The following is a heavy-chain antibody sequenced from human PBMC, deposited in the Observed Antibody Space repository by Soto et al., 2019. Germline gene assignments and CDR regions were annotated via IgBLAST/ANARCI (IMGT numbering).Heavy chain of an antibody. CDR1: GGSMNGFY. Sequence: QVQLQESGPGLVEPSETLSLTCTVSGGSMNGFYWNWIRQPAGGGLEWIGRVYSSGRADYIPSLKSRITMSVDTSKNQFYLNLRFVTAADTAVHFCAKDKSGAADIWGHGTMVTVS. V-gene: IGHV4-4*07. CDR2: VYSSGRA. CDR3: AKDKSGAADI. D-gene: IGHD7-27*01. J-gene: IGHJ3*02.